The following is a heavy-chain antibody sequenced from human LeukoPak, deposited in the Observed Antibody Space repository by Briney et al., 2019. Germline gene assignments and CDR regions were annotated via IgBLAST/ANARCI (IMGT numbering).Heavy chain of an antibody. J-gene: IGHJ4*02. CDR2: IRYDGSNK. CDR3: AREKALSTEGPDY. V-gene: IGHV3-30*02. D-gene: IGHD2/OR15-2a*01. Sequence: GGSLRLSCAASGFTFSSYGMHWVRQAPGKGLEWVAFIRYDGSNKYYADSVKGRFTISRDNSKNTLYLQMNSLRAEDTAVYYCAREKALSTEGPDYWGQGTLVTVSS. CDR1: GFTFSSYG.